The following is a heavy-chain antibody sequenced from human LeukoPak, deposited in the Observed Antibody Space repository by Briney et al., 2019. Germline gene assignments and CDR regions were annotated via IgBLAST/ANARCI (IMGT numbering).Heavy chain of an antibody. CDR3: ARGGYFDAFDI. CDR1: GFTFSSYW. D-gene: IGHD2-15*01. J-gene: IGHJ3*02. V-gene: IGHV3-74*01. Sequence: GGSLRLSCAASGFTFSSYWMHWVRQAPGKGLVWVSRINTDGSSTSYADSVKGRFTISRDNAKNTLYLQMNSLRAEDTAVHYCARGGYFDAFDIWGQGTMVTVSS. CDR2: INTDGSST.